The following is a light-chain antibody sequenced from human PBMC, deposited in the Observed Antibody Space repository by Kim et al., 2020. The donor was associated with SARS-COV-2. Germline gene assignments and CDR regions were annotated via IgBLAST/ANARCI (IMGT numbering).Light chain of an antibody. CDR3: QSYDSNNHWV. Sequence: NFMLTQPHSVSESPGKTITISCTRSSGGIASNYVQWYQQRPGSSPTTVIYEDNQRPSGVPDRFSGSIDSSSNSASLTISGLRTADEADYYCQSYDSNNHWVFGGGTKLTVL. CDR2: EDN. V-gene: IGLV6-57*01. J-gene: IGLJ3*02. CDR1: SGGIASNY.